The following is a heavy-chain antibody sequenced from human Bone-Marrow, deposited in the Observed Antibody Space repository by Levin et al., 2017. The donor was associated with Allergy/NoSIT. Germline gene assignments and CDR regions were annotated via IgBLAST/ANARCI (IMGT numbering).Heavy chain of an antibody. Sequence: GGSLRLSCAASEFTFSHHYMDWVRQAPGKGLEWVGRSRNKANNYITDYAASVKGRFTISREDSKNSAYLEMNSLKSDDTAVYFCVREAAASVFDLWGQGTMVTVSP. CDR2: SRNKANNYIT. J-gene: IGHJ3*01. CDR3: VREAAASVFDL. D-gene: IGHD5/OR15-5a*01. V-gene: IGHV3-72*01. CDR1: EFTFSHHY.